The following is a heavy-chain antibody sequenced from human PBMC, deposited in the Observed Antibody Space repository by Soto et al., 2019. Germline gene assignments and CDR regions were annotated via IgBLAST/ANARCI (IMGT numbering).Heavy chain of an antibody. V-gene: IGHV5-10-1*01. J-gene: IGHJ2*01. D-gene: IGHD3-10*01. CDR1: GYMLKGYL. CDR2: IDPSGCQI. Sequence: PGESLKISWQGAGYMLKGYLMGWVRQVPGKGLEVIGRIDPSGCQIIYSPSFQSHITISTHKSLSTAYLQWRTLKASDSGIYYCSRHLSARDDFALWGRGTLVTVSS. CDR3: SRHLSARDDFAL.